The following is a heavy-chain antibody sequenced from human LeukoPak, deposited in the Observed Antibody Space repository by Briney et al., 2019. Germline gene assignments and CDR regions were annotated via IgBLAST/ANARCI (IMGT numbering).Heavy chain of an antibody. J-gene: IGHJ3*02. Sequence: GGSLRLSCATSGFTLSTYWMSWVRQAPGKGLEWVANIKQDGSEKYYVDSVKGRFTISRDNAKNSLYLQMNSLRAEDTAVYYCARPYCSSTSCGAFDIWGQGTMVTVSS. CDR3: ARPYCSSTSCGAFDI. V-gene: IGHV3-7*01. CDR2: IKQDGSEK. D-gene: IGHD2-2*01. CDR1: GFTLSTYW.